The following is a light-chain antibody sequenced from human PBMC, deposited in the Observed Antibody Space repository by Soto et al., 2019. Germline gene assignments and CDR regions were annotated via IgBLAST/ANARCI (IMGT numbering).Light chain of an antibody. CDR2: KAS. Sequence: DIQMTQSPSTLSASVGDRVTITCRASQSISSWLAWYQQKPGKAPKLLIYKASSLESGVPSRFSGSGFGTEFTLTISSLQLDDFATYYCQQYNSYSTFGQGTKVEIK. CDR3: QQYNSYST. CDR1: QSISSW. J-gene: IGKJ1*01. V-gene: IGKV1-5*03.